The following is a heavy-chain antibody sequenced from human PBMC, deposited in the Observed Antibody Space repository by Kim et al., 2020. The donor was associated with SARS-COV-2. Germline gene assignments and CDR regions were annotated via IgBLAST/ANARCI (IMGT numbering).Heavy chain of an antibody. V-gene: IGHV3-11*06. CDR1: GFTFSDYY. CDR2: ISGTHGYT. D-gene: IGHD1-26*01. J-gene: IGHJ2*01. Sequence: GGSLRLSCAASGFTFSDYYMSWIRQTPEKGLEWLSYISGTHGYTNHADSVKGRFTISRDNAKNSLYLQMNSLTAEDTAVYYCARDRVGIFYFDLWGRGTLVTVSS. CDR3: ARDRVGIFYFDL.